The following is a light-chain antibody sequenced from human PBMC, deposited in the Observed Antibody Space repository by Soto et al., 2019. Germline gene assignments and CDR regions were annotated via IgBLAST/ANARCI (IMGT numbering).Light chain of an antibody. J-gene: IGLJ1*01. CDR1: SSNIGAGFD. CDR2: GNS. V-gene: IGLV1-40*01. CDR3: KSYDSSLSGYV. Sequence: QSVLTQPPSVSGAPGQRVTISCTGSSSNIGAGFDVHWYQQLPGTAPRVLIYGNSNRPSGVPDRFSGSKSVTSASLAITGLQAEDEADYYCKSYDSSLSGYVFGAGTKVTVL.